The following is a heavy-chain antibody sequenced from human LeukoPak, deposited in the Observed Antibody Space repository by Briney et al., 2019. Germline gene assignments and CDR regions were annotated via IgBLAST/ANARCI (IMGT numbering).Heavy chain of an antibody. J-gene: IGHJ3*02. CDR1: GYSFTSYW. D-gene: IGHD4-11*01. CDR2: IYPGDSDT. Sequence: GESLKISCKGSGYSFTSYWIGWVRQMPGKGLEWMGIIYPGDSDTRYSPSFQGQVTISADKSISTAYLQWSSLEASDTAMYYCAIHLRIPVSRKIVAAFDIWAKGQWSPSLQ. CDR3: AIHLRIPVSRKIVAAFDI. V-gene: IGHV5-51*01.